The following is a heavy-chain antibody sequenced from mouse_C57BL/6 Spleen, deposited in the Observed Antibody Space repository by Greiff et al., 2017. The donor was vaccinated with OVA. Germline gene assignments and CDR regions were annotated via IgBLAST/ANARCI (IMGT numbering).Heavy chain of an antibody. CDR2: IDPETGGT. CDR1: GYTFTDYE. J-gene: IGHJ4*01. V-gene: IGHV1-15*01. Sequence: QVQLQQSGAELVRPGASVTLSCKASGYTFTDYEMHWVKQTPVHGLEWIGAIDPETGGTAYNQKFKGKAILTADKSSSTAYMELRSLTSEDSAVYYCTRPDSNYYYAMDDWGQGTSVTVSS. D-gene: IGHD2-5*01. CDR3: TRPDSNYYYAMDD.